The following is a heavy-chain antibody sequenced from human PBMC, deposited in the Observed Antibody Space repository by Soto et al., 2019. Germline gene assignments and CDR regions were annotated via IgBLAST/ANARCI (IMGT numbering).Heavy chain of an antibody. CDR1: GFTFSSYS. D-gene: IGHD3-10*01. Sequence: GGSLRLSCAASGFTFSSYSMNWVRQAPGKGLEWVSSISSSSSYIYYADSVKGRFTISRDNAKNSLYLQMNSLRAEDTAVYYCARELVQGDLAFDYWGQGTLVTVSS. J-gene: IGHJ4*02. CDR2: ISSSSSYI. V-gene: IGHV3-21*01. CDR3: ARELVQGDLAFDY.